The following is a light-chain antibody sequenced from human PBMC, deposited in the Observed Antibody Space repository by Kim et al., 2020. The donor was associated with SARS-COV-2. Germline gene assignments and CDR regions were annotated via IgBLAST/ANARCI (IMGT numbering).Light chain of an antibody. J-gene: IGLJ2*01. V-gene: IGLV1-47*01. CDR2: RNN. CDR3: ATWDGSLSGVV. CDR1: SSNIGTNY. Sequence: QSVLTQPPSASGAPGQRVTISCSGSSSNIGTNYVYWYQQLPGTAPKLLIYRNNQGPSGVPDRFSGSKSGTSASLAISGLRSEDEADYYCATWDGSLSGVVFGGGTQLTVL.